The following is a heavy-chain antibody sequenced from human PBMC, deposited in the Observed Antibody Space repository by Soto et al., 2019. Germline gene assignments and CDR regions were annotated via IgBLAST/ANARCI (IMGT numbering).Heavy chain of an antibody. D-gene: IGHD3-22*01. V-gene: IGHV4-30-4*01. Sequence: PSETLSLTCTVSGGSISSGDYYWSWIRQPPGKGLEWIGYIYYSGSTYYNPSLKSRVTISVDTSKNQFSLKLSSVTAADTAVYYCARDYDSSGLFDYWGQGTLVTVSS. CDR3: ARDYDSSGLFDY. CDR1: GGSISSGDYY. CDR2: IYYSGST. J-gene: IGHJ4*02.